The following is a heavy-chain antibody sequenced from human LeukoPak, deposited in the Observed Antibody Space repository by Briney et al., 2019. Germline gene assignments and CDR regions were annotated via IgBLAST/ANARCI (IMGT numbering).Heavy chain of an antibody. CDR3: ARVPDYAYFDY. J-gene: IGHJ4*02. CDR1: GGSISSGDYY. Sequence: SQTLSLTCTVSGGSISSGDYYWSWIRQPPGKGLEWIGYIYYGGSTYYNPSLKSRVTISVDTSKNQFSLKLSSVTAADTAVYYCARVPDYAYFDYWGQGTLVTVSS. D-gene: IGHD4-17*01. CDR2: IYYGGST. V-gene: IGHV4-30-4*01.